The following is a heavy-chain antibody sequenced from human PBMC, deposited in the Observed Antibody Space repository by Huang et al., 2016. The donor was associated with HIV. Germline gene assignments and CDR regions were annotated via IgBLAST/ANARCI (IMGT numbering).Heavy chain of an antibody. CDR3: ARGQGGYYYYYMDV. CDR2: INPSEST. V-gene: IGHV4-34*01. J-gene: IGHJ6*03. CDR1: GWSFSGYY. Sequence: QVQLQQWGAGLLRPSETLSLTCAVYGWSFSGYYGTWIRQPPGKGLEWIGEINPSESTNYNPSLKSRGTISVDTSRNQFSLTLTSVTAADTAVYYCARGQGGYYYYYMDVWGKGTTVTVSS.